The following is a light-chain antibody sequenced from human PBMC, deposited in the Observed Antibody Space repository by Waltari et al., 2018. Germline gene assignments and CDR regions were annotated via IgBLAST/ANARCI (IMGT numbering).Light chain of an antibody. CDR3: LAYAGGPSI. CDR1: SSDVGAYTY. V-gene: IGLV2-11*01. J-gene: IGLJ2*01. Sequence: QSALAQPPSVSGSPGQSVTIPCTGPSSDVGAYTYVSLYQQHPGNAPRVVIHDVSERPSGVPDRFSASKSGNTASLTITGLQAEDEADYYCLAYAGGPSIFGGGTKLTVL. CDR2: DVS.